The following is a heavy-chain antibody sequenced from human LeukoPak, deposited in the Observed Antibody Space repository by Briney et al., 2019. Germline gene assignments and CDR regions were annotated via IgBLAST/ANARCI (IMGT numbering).Heavy chain of an antibody. CDR3: ARGVVAAPQTFDY. CDR1: GGSISSSNW. CDR2: IYHFGTT. V-gene: IGHV4-4*02. J-gene: IGHJ4*02. D-gene: IGHD2-15*01. Sequence: SETLSLTCAVSGGSISSSNWYNWARQPPGKGLEWLGEIYHFGTTITNYNPSFKSRVTILGDKSKNQFSLTLSSVTAADTAVYYCARGVVAAPQTFDYWGQGTLVTVSS.